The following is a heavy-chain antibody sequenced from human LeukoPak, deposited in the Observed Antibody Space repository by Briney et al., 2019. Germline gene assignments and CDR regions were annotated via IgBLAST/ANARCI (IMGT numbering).Heavy chain of an antibody. D-gene: IGHD2-2*01. CDR2: ISYDGSNK. Sequence: GGSLGLSCAASRFTFSSYTMNWVRQAPGKGLEWVAVISYDGSNKYYADSVKGRFTISRDNSENTLYLQMNSLRAEDTALYYCARSATPYDYYYMDVWGKGTTVTVSS. CDR3: ARSATPYDYYYMDV. CDR1: RFTFSSYT. V-gene: IGHV3-30*04. J-gene: IGHJ6*03.